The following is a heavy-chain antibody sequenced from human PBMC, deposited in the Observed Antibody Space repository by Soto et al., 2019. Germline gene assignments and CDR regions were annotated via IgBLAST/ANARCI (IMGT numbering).Heavy chain of an antibody. V-gene: IGHV4-61*01. CDR3: ARVPLRYSSSHNFDS. D-gene: IGHD6-19*01. J-gene: IGHJ4*02. CDR1: GASVSSGSFY. CDR2: IYNNETF. Sequence: SETLSLTCSVSGASVSSGSFYWSWIRQPPGKGLEWIGFIYNNETFNYNPSLKSRVTLSVDTSKHQFSLKLSSVTTADTAVYYCARVPLRYSSSHNFDSWGQGALVTVSS.